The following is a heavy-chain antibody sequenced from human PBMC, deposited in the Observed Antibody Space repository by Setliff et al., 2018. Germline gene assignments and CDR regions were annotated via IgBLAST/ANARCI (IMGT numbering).Heavy chain of an antibody. CDR2: ISGSSGGI. Sequence: GGSLRLSCAASGFTFSGYYMTWIRQAPGKGLEWVSYISGSSGGIYYADSVKGRFTISRDNAKKSLYLQMNSLRRDDIALYFCARAIGDYVMDSWGQGTLVTVSS. CDR1: GFTFSGYY. D-gene: IGHD4-17*01. V-gene: IGHV3-11*01. CDR3: ARAIGDYVMDS. J-gene: IGHJ4*02.